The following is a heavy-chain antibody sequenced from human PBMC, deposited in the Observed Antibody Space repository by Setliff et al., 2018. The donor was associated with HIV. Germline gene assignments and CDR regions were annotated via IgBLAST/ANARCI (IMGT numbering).Heavy chain of an antibody. D-gene: IGHD3-3*01. CDR2: INPNGGYT. V-gene: IGHV1-2*02. Sequence: ASVKVSCKASGHTFTNVDIHWLRRATGQGLEWMGWINPNGGYTNYAQKFLGRVTMTQDTSFTTAYLELSRLGSDDTAVYYCAADNYNCNSFDSWGQGSLVTVSS. J-gene: IGHJ4*02. CDR1: GHTFTNVD. CDR3: AADNYNCNSFDS.